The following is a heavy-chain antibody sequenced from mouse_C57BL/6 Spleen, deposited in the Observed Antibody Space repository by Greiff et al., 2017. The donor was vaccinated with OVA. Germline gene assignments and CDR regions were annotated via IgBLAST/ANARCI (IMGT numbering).Heavy chain of an antibody. V-gene: IGHV10-1*01. CDR3: VRLYVYYESNYYYAMYY. Sequence: EVQLVESGGGLVQPKGSLKLSCAASGFSFNTYAMNWVRQAPGKGLEWVARIRSKSTNYATYYADSVKDRFTISRDDSESMLYLQMNNFKTEDTSMYYCVRLYVYYESNYYYAMYYWGQGTSVTVSS. CDR2: IRSKSTNYAT. D-gene: IGHD2-3*01. CDR1: GFSFNTYA. J-gene: IGHJ4*01.